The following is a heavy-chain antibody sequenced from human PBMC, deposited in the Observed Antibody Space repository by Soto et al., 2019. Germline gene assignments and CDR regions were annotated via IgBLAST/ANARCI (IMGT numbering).Heavy chain of an antibody. CDR2: ISADNGNT. V-gene: IGHV1-18*01. Sequence: GASVKISCRASGYTFTRYGITGVRQAPGQGLEWMAWISADNGNTNYAQKLQGRVTMTTDTSTSTAYMELRSLRSDDTAVYYCARRGVIPDYWSQRTLVPVCS. CDR3: ARRGVIPDY. D-gene: IGHD3-10*01. J-gene: IGHJ4*02. CDR1: GYTFTRYG.